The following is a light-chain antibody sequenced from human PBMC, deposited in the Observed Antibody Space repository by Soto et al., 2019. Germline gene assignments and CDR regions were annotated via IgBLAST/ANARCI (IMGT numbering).Light chain of an antibody. CDR3: AAWDDSLNGYV. CDR1: SSNIGANT. CDR2: VDS. V-gene: IGLV1-44*01. Sequence: QAVVTQPPSASGTPGQRVTISCSGSSSNIGANTVSWYQHVPGTAPKLLIYVDSQRPSGVPDRFSGSKSGTSASLAISGLRSEDEADYYCAAWDDSLNGYVLGTGTKVTVL. J-gene: IGLJ1*01.